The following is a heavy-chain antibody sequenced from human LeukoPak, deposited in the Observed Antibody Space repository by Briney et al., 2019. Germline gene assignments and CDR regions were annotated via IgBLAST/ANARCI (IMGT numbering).Heavy chain of an antibody. V-gene: IGHV3-23*01. CDR1: GFTFNVYA. J-gene: IGHJ5*02. Sequence: GGSLRLTCAASGFTFNVYAISWVRQAPGKGLEWVSSISGYGDNTYYADSVKGRSTLSRDNSKGTLYLQMFSLRAEDTAVYYCAKDRGPYVAIDNHWFYPRGHPALVTVSS. D-gene: IGHD1-1*01. CDR3: AKDRGPYVAIDNHWFYP. CDR2: ISGYGDNT.